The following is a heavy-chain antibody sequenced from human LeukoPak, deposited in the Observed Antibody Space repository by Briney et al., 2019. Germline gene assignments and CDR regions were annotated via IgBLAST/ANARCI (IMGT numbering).Heavy chain of an antibody. V-gene: IGHV3-30*04. D-gene: IGHD3/OR15-3a*01. CDR1: GFTFSSYA. J-gene: IGHJ4*02. Sequence: GGSLRLSCAASGFTFSSYAMHWVRQAPGKGLEWVAVISYDGSNTYYADSVKGRFTISRDNSKNTLYLQMNSLRAEHTAEYYCARSRGLAFDYWGQGTLVTVSS. CDR2: ISYDGSNT. CDR3: ARSRGLAFDY.